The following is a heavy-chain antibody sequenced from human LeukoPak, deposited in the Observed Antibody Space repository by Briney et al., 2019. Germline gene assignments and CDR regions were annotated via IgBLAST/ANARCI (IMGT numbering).Heavy chain of an antibody. CDR3: ARATRYDYVWGSYRFPYNWFDP. J-gene: IGHJ5*02. CDR2: VNHSGGT. V-gene: IGHV4-34*01. CDR1: GGSFSGYY. Sequence: PSETLSLTCAVYGGSFSGYYWSWIRQPPGKGLEWIGEVNHSGGTNYNPSLKSRVTISVDTSKNQFSLKLSSVTAADTAVYYCARATRYDYVWGSYRFPYNWFDPWGQGTLVTVSS. D-gene: IGHD3-16*02.